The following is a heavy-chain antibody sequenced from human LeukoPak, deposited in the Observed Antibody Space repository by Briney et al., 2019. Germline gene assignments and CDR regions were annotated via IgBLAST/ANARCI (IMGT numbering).Heavy chain of an antibody. CDR1: GSSISSGGYY. D-gene: IGHD5-24*01. CDR3: ARDSMATIDY. Sequence: PSQTLSLTCTVSGSSISSGGYYWSWIRQHPGKGLEWIGYIYYSGSTYYNPSLKSRVTISVDTSKNQFSLKLSSVTAADTAVYYCARDSMATIDYWGQGTLVTVSS. V-gene: IGHV4-31*03. CDR2: IYYSGST. J-gene: IGHJ4*02.